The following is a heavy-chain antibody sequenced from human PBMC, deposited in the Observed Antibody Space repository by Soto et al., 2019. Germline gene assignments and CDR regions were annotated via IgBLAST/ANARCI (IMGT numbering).Heavy chain of an antibody. V-gene: IGHV4-59*12. CDR3: AREEEGYEIWTRYHLGDFDI. CDR1: GDSISSFC. J-gene: IGHJ3*02. CDR2: ICYSGST. Sequence: PSEPLSLTCTVSGDSISSFCWTWIRQPPGKGLEWIGDICYSGSTNYNPSLKSRVTISVDTSKNQFSLKLSSVTAADPAVYYCAREEEGYEIWTRYHLGDFDIWGQGTTVTVS. D-gene: IGHD3-9*01.